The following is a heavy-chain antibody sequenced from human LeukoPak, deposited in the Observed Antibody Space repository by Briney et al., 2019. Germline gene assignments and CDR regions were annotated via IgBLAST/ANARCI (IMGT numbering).Heavy chain of an antibody. J-gene: IGHJ4*01. CDR1: GVTFSSYA. CDR3: AVGYCTNGVCFDNYYLDY. D-gene: IGHD2-8*01. CDR2: IIPIFGTA. V-gene: IGHV1-69*05. Sequence: PGKVSCKASGVTFSSYAISWVRQAPGQGLEWMGGIIPIFGTANYAQKIQGRVTITTDESTSTAYMELSSLRSEDTAVYYGAVGYCTNGVCFDNYYLDYWGQGTLVTVSS.